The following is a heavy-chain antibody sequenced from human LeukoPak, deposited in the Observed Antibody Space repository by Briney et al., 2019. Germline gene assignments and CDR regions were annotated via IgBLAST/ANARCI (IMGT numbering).Heavy chain of an antibody. J-gene: IGHJ4*02. CDR1: GYTFTGYY. CDR2: INPNSGGT. CDR3: ARVYGSGSRIYYFDY. Sequence: AASVKVSCKASGYTFTGYYMHWVRQAPGQGLEWMGWINPNSGGTNYAQKFQGRVTMTRDTSISTAYMELSRLRSDDTAVYYCARVYGSGSRIYYFDYWGQGTLVTVSS. D-gene: IGHD3-10*01. V-gene: IGHV1-2*02.